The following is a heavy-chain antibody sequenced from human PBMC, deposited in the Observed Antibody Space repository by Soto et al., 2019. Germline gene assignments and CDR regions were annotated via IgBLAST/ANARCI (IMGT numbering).Heavy chain of an antibody. CDR2: IYYSGST. CDR1: GGSISSSSYY. CDR3: AGGWDTAMVEGTMIVVVPWDY. V-gene: IGHV4-39*01. J-gene: IGHJ4*02. D-gene: IGHD3-22*01. Sequence: QLQLQESGPGLVKPSETLSLTCTVSGGSISSSSYYWGWIRQPPGKGLEWTGSIYYSGSTYYNPSLKSRVTISVDAATNPFPLERSSVPAADTAVYSCAGGWDTAMVEGTMIVVVPWDYWGQGTLVTVSS.